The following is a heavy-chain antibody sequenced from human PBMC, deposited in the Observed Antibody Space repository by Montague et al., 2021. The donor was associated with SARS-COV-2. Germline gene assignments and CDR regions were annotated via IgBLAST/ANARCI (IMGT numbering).Heavy chain of an antibody. CDR2: IYYSGST. CDR1: GGSISSSSYY. V-gene: IGHV4-39*01. Sequence: SETLSLTCTVSGGSISSSSYYWGWIRQPPGKGLEWIGGIYYSGSTYYNPSLKSRVTISVDTSKNQFSLKLSSVTAADTAVYYCARHGKTRIAMIVVVIGYCDYWGQGTLVTVSS. D-gene: IGHD3-22*01. J-gene: IGHJ4*02. CDR3: ARHGKTRIAMIVVVIGYCDY.